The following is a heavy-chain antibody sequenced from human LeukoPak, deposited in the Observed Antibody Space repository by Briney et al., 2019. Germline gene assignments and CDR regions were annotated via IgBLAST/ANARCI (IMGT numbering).Heavy chain of an antibody. D-gene: IGHD4-23*01. Sequence: GRSLRLSCAASGFTFSSYAMHWVRQAPGKGLEWVAVISYDGSNKYYADSVKGRSTISRDNSKNTLYLQMNSLRAEDTAVYYCASPTGGGNFNFDYWGQGTLVTVSS. V-gene: IGHV3-30*04. CDR1: GFTFSSYA. CDR3: ASPTGGGNFNFDY. CDR2: ISYDGSNK. J-gene: IGHJ4*02.